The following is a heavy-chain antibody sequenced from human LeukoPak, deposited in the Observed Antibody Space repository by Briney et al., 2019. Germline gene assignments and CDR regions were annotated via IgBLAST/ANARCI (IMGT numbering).Heavy chain of an antibody. J-gene: IGHJ3*02. CDR1: GDSISSNY. CDR3: AKSSGYYYGKYDAFDI. Sequence: SETLSLTCTVSGDSISSNYWNWIRQPPGKGLEWIGSIYYSGSANYNPSLKSRVTISVDTSKNQFSLKVSSVTAADTAVYYCAKSSGYYYGKYDAFDIWGQGTMVTVSS. V-gene: IGHV4-59*01. D-gene: IGHD3-22*01. CDR2: IYYSGSA.